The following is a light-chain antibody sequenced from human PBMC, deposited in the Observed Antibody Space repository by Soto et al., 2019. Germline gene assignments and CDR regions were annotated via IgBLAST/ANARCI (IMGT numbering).Light chain of an antibody. J-gene: IGLJ1*01. CDR2: EVS. V-gene: IGLV2-14*01. CDR1: SSDVGGCNY. Sequence: QSALTQPASVSGSPGQSITISCTGTSSDVGGCNYVSWYQQLPGKAPKLMIYEVSNRPSGVSNRFSGSKSGNTASLTISGVRVEDLSTYYCSSYTRRSTYVSGPGAKVTVL. CDR3: SSYTRRSTYV.